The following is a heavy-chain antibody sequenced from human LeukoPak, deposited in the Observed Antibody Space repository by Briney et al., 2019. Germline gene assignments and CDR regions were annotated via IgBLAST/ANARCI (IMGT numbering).Heavy chain of an antibody. J-gene: IGHJ4*02. Sequence: ASVKVSCKASGYTFTSYGISWVRQAPGQGLEWMGWISAYNGNTNYAQKLQGRVTMTADESTSTAYMELSSLRSEDTAVYYCARHPDSSGYYGNYFDYWGQGTLVTVSS. CDR2: ISAYNGNT. V-gene: IGHV1-18*01. CDR1: GYTFTSYG. D-gene: IGHD3-22*01. CDR3: ARHPDSSGYYGNYFDY.